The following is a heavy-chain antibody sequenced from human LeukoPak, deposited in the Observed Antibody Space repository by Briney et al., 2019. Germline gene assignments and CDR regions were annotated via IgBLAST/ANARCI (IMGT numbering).Heavy chain of an antibody. CDR3: AGYPGIAAAGTYYYYYMDV. J-gene: IGHJ6*03. D-gene: IGHD6-13*01. CDR1: GGTFSSYA. Sequence: ASVKVSCKASGGTFSSYAISWVRQAPGQGLEWMGGIIPIFGTANYVQKFQGRVTITADESTSTAYMELSSLRSEDTAVYYCAGYPGIAAAGTYYYYYMDVWGKGTTVTISS. CDR2: IIPIFGTA. V-gene: IGHV1-69*13.